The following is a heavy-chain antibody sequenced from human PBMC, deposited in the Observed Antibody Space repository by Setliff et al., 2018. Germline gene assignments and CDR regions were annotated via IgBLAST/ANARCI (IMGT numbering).Heavy chain of an antibody. CDR1: GGSISSGSYY. V-gene: IGHV4-39*01. Sequence: KPSETLSLTCRVSGGSISSGSYYWGLIRQPPGKGLEWVATIYYSGSTYSNPSLKSRLIISVDAPDNQFSVKLSSVTATDTAVYYCARHKSKGSGSYPSLYMDVWGKGIMVTVSS. CDR2: IYYSGST. CDR3: ARHKSKGSGSYPSLYMDV. J-gene: IGHJ6*03. D-gene: IGHD3-10*01.